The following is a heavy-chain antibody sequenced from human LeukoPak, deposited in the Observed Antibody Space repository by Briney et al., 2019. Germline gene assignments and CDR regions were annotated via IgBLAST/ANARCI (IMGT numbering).Heavy chain of an antibody. V-gene: IGHV4-39*01. CDR1: GGSISSSSYY. Sequence: SETLSLTCTVSGGSISSSSYYWGWIRQPPGKGLEWIGSIYYSGSTYYNPSLKSRVTISVDTSKNQFSLKLSSVTAADTAVYYCASTILWYFDLWGRGTLVTVSS. J-gene: IGHJ2*01. CDR3: ASTILWYFDL. D-gene: IGHD3-3*01. CDR2: IYYSGST.